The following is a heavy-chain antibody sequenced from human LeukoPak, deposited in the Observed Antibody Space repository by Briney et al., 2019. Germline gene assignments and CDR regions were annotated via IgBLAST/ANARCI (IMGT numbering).Heavy chain of an antibody. D-gene: IGHD1-14*01. CDR3: AKDIATGNRLYYFDY. CDR1: GFTFDDYA. V-gene: IGHV3-9*01. J-gene: IGHJ4*02. Sequence: GRSLRLSCAASGFTFDDYAMHWVRHAPGKGLEWVSGISWNSGSIVYADSVKGRFTISRDNAKNSLYLQMNSLRAEDTALYYCAKDIATGNRLYYFDYWGQGTLVTVSS. CDR2: ISWNSGSI.